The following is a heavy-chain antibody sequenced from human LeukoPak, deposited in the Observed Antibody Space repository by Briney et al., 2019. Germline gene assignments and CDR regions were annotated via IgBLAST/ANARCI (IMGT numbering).Heavy chain of an antibody. V-gene: IGHV3-74*01. J-gene: IGHJ4*01. CDR1: GFTLGNYW. Sequence: PGGSLRLSCTASGFTLGNYWMHWVRQVPGKRLVWVSRISGDGSVTNYADSVQGRFTISRDNAKSILYLQINSLRSEDTAVYYCARYSSSSGGAAYYLDYWGHGTLVTVSS. D-gene: IGHD6-6*01. CDR2: ISGDGSVT. CDR3: ARYSSSSGGAAYYLDY.